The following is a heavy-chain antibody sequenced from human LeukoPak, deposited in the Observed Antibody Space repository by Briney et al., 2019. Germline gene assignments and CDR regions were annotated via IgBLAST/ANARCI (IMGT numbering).Heavy chain of an antibody. CDR3: ARERGKRVPAAIYRGNNYYYYYGMDV. Sequence: GASVKVSCKASGYTFTSYGISWVRQAPGQGLEWMGWISAYNGNTNYAQKLQGRVTMTTDTSTGTAYMELRSLRSDDTAVYYCARERGKRVPAAIYRGNNYYYYYGMDVWGKGTTVTVSS. V-gene: IGHV1-18*04. CDR1: GYTFTSYG. J-gene: IGHJ6*04. D-gene: IGHD2-2*01. CDR2: ISAYNGNT.